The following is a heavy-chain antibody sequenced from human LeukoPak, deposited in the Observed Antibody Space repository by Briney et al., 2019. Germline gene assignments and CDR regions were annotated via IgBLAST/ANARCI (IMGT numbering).Heavy chain of an antibody. J-gene: IGHJ4*02. V-gene: IGHV4-34*01. CDR1: GGSFSGYY. CDR3: ARHRGRGYSYGYHPY. Sequence: SETLSLTCAVYGGSFSGYYWSWIRQPPGKGLEWIGEINHSGSTNYNPSLKSRVTISVDTSKNQFSLKLSSVTAADTAVYYCARHRGRGYSYGYHPYWGQGTLVTVSS. CDR2: INHSGST. D-gene: IGHD5-18*01.